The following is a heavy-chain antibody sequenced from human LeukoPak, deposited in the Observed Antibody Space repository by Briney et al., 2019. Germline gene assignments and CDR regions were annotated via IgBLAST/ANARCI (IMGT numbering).Heavy chain of an antibody. Sequence: GESLRLSCAASGFTFSNYAMHWVRQAPGKGLEWVAVISYDGSNKYYTDSVKGRFTISRDNPKSTLYVEMNSLRPEDTAVYYCARDRGYSYGLDYWGQGTLVTVSS. J-gene: IGHJ4*02. CDR1: GFTFSNYA. D-gene: IGHD5-18*01. V-gene: IGHV3-30-3*01. CDR2: ISYDGSNK. CDR3: ARDRGYSYGLDY.